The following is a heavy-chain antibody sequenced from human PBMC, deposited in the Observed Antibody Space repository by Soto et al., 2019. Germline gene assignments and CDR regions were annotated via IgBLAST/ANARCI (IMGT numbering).Heavy chain of an antibody. J-gene: IGHJ4*02. CDR2: IYYSGST. V-gene: IGHV4-31*03. CDR3: ASGLEMVTVDY. D-gene: IGHD5-18*01. Sequence: PSDTLSLTCTVSGGSISSGGYYWSWIRQHPGKGLEWIGYIYYSGSTYYNPSLKSRVTISVDTSKNQFSLKLSSVTAADTAVYYCASGLEMVTVDYWGQGTLVTVSS. CDR1: GGSISSGGYY.